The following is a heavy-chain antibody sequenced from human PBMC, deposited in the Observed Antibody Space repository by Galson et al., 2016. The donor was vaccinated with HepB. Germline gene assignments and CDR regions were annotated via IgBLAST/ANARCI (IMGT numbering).Heavy chain of an antibody. CDR3: ATATIVGDYFDY. CDR2: INPSGGST. D-gene: IGHD1-26*01. J-gene: IGHJ4*02. CDR1: RDTFRNYY. Sequence: VKVSCKASRDTFRNYYIHWVRQAPGQGLDWMGIINPSGGSTNYAQRFQGRVTMTRDTSTTTVYMELSSLRSEDTAVYFCATATIVGDYFDYWGQGTLVTVSS. V-gene: IGHV1-46*01.